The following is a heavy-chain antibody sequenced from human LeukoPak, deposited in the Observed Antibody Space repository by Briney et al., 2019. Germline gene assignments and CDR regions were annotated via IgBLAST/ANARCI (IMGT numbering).Heavy chain of an antibody. Sequence: GESLKISCKASGYSFTSYSIGWVRQMPGKGLEWMEIIYPGDSDTRYSPSFQGQVTISADKSISTAYLQWSSLKASDTAMYYCARRVYNSGSYYFDYWGQGTLVTVSS. V-gene: IGHV5-51*01. CDR2: IYPGDSDT. D-gene: IGHD1-26*01. J-gene: IGHJ4*02. CDR3: ARRVYNSGSYYFDY. CDR1: GYSFTSYS.